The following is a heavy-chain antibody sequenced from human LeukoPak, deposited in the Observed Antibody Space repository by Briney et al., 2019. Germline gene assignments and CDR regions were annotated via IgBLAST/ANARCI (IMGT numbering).Heavy chain of an antibody. Sequence: PSETLSLTCTVSGDSISSSNCYWGWIRQPPGKGLEWIGSIYFSGGTYYNASLKSRVTISVDTSKNQFSLKLSSVTAADTAVYYCARASEDSRGQYQGFDSWGQGTLVTVSS. J-gene: IGHJ4*02. CDR3: ARASEDSRGQYQGFDS. CDR2: IYFSGGT. V-gene: IGHV4-39*01. CDR1: GDSISSSNCY. D-gene: IGHD3-22*01.